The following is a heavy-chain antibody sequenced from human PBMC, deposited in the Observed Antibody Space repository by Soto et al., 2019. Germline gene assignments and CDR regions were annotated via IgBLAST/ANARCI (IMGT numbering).Heavy chain of an antibody. CDR2: TPRTGAT. CDR3: RAWLLAESFDV. D-gene: IGHD2-21*02. J-gene: IGHJ3*01. Sequence: VQLVESGGGLMQPGGSLRLSCAASGFSVNSNFMNWVRKAPGKGLEWVSFTPRTGATLYADSVKGRLIVSRDDANNAVYLPLNSLTVDGTAVYYCRAWLLAESFDVWGPVTVVTVSA. CDR1: GFSVNSNF. V-gene: IGHV3-53*01.